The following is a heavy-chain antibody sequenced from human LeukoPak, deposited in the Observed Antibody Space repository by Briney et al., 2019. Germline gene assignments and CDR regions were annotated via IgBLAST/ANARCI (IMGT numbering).Heavy chain of an antibody. CDR1: GFTFSSYW. D-gene: IGHD2-15*01. Sequence: PGGSLRLSCAASGFTFSSYWMSWVRQAPGKGLEWLANIKQDGTEKNYLNSVKGRFTISRDNAKNSLYLQMNSLRAEETAIYYCAKAPVASCRGAFCYPFDCWGQGNLVTVSS. CDR3: AKAPVASCRGAFCYPFDC. J-gene: IGHJ4*02. V-gene: IGHV3-7*03. CDR2: IKQDGTEK.